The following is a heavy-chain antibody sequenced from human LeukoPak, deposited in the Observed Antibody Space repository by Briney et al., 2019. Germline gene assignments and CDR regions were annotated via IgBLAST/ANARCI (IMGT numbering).Heavy chain of an antibody. CDR2: ISSGGDTF. CDR3: ARGDGVYDYVWGRSY. Sequence: PGGSLRLSCAASGFLFSYYYMVWIRQAPGKGLEWIAYISSGGDTFFYADSVKGRFTISRDNSGDSLYLQMNSLRAEDTAVYYCARGDGVYDYVWGRSYWGQGTLVTVSS. CDR1: GFLFSYYY. D-gene: IGHD3-16*01. V-gene: IGHV3-11*01. J-gene: IGHJ4*02.